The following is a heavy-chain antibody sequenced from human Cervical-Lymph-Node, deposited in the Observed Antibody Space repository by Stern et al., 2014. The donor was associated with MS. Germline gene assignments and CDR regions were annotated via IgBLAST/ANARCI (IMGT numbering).Heavy chain of an antibody. V-gene: IGHV4-31*03. J-gene: IGHJ5*02. CDR2: IHYSGRT. CDR1: GGFISSGPYY. Sequence: VQLVESGPGLLKPSQTLSLTCTVSGGFISSGPYYWSWIRQHPGKGLEWIGYIHYSGRTYYNPSLRSRLTISVDTSKNQFSLKLTSVTAADTAVYYCARTPTSDWFDPWGQGTLVTVSS. CDR3: ARTPTSDWFDP.